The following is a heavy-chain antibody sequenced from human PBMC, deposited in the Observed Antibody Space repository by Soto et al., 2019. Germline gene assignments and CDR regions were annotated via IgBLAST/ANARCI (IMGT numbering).Heavy chain of an antibody. CDR3: ARDKIPGLFDY. V-gene: IGHV4-34*01. Sequence: SEALSLTCAVYGGSFSGYYWTWIRQPPGTGLEWIGEINHSGSTNYNPSLKSRVTISVDTSKNQFSLKLTSVTAADTAVYYCARDKIPGLFDYWGQGTLVTVSS. D-gene: IGHD2-21*01. CDR1: GGSFSGYY. J-gene: IGHJ4*02. CDR2: INHSGST.